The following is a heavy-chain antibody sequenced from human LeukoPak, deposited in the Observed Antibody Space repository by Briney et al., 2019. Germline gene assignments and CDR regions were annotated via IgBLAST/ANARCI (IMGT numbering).Heavy chain of an antibody. V-gene: IGHV3-30*18. CDR2: ISTDGNYK. D-gene: IGHD3-10*01. Sequence: PGKSLRLSCAASGFTFNNYGMHWVRQAPGKGLEWVAVISTDGNYKHSADSVKGRFNISRDNSRNALYLQMNSLRVEDTAVYYCAKDRLWFGEKHLDCWGQGTPVTVSS. CDR3: AKDRLWFGEKHLDC. CDR1: GFTFNNYG. J-gene: IGHJ4*02.